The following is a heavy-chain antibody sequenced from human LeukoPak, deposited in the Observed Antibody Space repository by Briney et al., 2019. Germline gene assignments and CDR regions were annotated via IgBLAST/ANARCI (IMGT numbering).Heavy chain of an antibody. J-gene: IGHJ3*02. Sequence: GESLKISCKASGYDFSANWIGWVRQMPGKGLEWMGVIYCGGSDTRYSSSFQGQVTISADKSISTAYLQWSSLKASDTAMYYCARQLRRTDSFDIWGQGTMVTVSS. D-gene: IGHD1/OR15-1a*01. CDR2: IYCGGSDT. V-gene: IGHV5-51*01. CDR3: ARQLRRTDSFDI. CDR1: GYDFSANW.